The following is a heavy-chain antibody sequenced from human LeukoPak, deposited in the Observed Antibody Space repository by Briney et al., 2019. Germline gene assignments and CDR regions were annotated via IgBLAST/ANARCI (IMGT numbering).Heavy chain of an antibody. CDR3: AKAAKFYYGSQTYYYFDY. CDR2: INHSGST. J-gene: IGHJ4*02. V-gene: IGHV4-34*01. CDR1: GGSFSGYY. D-gene: IGHD3-10*01. Sequence: SETLSLTCAVYGGSFSGYYWSWIRQPPGKGLEWIGEINHSGSTNYNPSLTSRVAISVDTSKSQFSLSLTSVTTADTAVYYCAKAAKFYYGSQTYYYFDYWGQGILVTVSS.